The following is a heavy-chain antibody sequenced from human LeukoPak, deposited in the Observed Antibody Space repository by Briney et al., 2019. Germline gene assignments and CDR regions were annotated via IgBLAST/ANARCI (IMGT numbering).Heavy chain of an antibody. J-gene: IGHJ4*02. Sequence: PSETLSLTCTVSGGSISSGSYFWNWIRQPVGKGLEWIGRIHTTGSTYYNPSLKSRVTISADTSKNQISLSLSSVTAADTAVYYCARKEYSNSKFDYWGQGTLVTVSS. CDR1: GGSISSGSYF. V-gene: IGHV4-61*02. CDR2: IHTTGST. D-gene: IGHD2/OR15-2a*01. CDR3: ARKEYSNSKFDY.